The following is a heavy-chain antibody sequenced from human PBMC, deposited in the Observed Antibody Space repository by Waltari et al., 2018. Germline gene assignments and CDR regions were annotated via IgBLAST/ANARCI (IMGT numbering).Heavy chain of an antibody. CDR2: INYSGSP. V-gene: IGHV4-39*01. CDR3: ARRVGIGDYFDY. D-gene: IGHD2-21*01. Sequence: QLQLQESGPGLVKPSETLSLTCTVSGDSITSSDHFWAWIRQSPGKGLERIGSINYSGSPHYNPALKSRVTISVDTSKNRFSLRLSSATAADTGVYCCARRVGIGDYFDYWGQGTLVTVSS. J-gene: IGHJ4*02. CDR1: GDSITSSDHF.